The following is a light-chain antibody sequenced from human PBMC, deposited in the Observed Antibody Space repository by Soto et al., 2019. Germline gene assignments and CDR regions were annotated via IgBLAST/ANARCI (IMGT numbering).Light chain of an antibody. CDR2: DAS. Sequence: DIQMTQSPSSLSASVGDRVTITCQASQDISNYLNWYQQKPGKDPKLLIYDASNLETGVPSRFSGSGSGTDFTFTISSLQPEDIATYYCPQYDNLPPFTFGPGTKVDIK. CDR1: QDISNY. CDR3: PQYDNLPPFT. V-gene: IGKV1-33*01. J-gene: IGKJ3*01.